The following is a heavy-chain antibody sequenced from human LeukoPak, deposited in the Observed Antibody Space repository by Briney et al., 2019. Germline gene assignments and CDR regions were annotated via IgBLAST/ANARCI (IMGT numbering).Heavy chain of an antibody. Sequence: SETLSLTCAVSGYSISSSNWWGWTRQSPGKGLEWIGYIYYSGSTYYNPSLKSRVTMSVDTSKNQFSLKLNSVTARDTAVYYCARILSSGWTGGAFDIWGQGTMVIVSS. CDR3: ARILSSGWTGGAFDI. CDR1: GYSISSSNW. CDR2: IYYSGST. J-gene: IGHJ3*02. V-gene: IGHV4-28*01. D-gene: IGHD6-19*01.